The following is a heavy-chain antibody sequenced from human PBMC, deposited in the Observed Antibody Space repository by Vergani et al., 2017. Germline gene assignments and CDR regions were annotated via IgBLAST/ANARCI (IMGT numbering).Heavy chain of an antibody. D-gene: IGHD6-13*01. Sequence: QVQLVQSGAEVKKPGASVKVSCKASGYTFTSYDINWVRQATGQGLEWMGWMNPNSGNTGYAQKFQGRVTMTRNTSISTAYMELSSLRSGDTAVYYCAGGNVALSDSSSWYSWGNWFDPWGQGTLVTVSS. CDR1: GYTFTSYD. CDR3: AGGNVALSDSSSWYSWGNWFDP. J-gene: IGHJ5*01. V-gene: IGHV1-8*01. CDR2: MNPNSGNT.